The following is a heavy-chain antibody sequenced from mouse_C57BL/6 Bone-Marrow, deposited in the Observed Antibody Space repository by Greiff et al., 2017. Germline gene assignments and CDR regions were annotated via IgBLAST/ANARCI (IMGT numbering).Heavy chain of an antibody. CDR1: GYTFTDYY. CDR2: INPYNGGT. Sequence: VQLKESGPVLVKPGASVKMSCKASGYTFTDYYMNWVKQSHGKSLEWIGVINPYNGGTSYNQKFKGKATLTVDKSSSTAYMELNSLTSEDSAVYYCARSGIYYWGQGTTLTVSS. CDR3: ARSGIYY. D-gene: IGHD3-2*02. J-gene: IGHJ2*01. V-gene: IGHV1-19*01.